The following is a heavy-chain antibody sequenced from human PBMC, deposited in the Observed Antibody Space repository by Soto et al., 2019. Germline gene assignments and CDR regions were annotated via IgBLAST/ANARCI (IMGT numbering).Heavy chain of an antibody. J-gene: IGHJ6*02. CDR3: ARAPSKISYYYGMDV. CDR1: GGSFSGYY. CDR2: INHSGST. Sequence: QVQLQQWGAGLLKPSETLSLTCAVYGGSFSGYYWSWIRQPPGKGLEWIGEINHSGSTNYNPSLKSRVTISVDTSKNQFSLKLSSVTAADTAVYYCARAPSKISYYYGMDVWGQGTTVTVSS. V-gene: IGHV4-34*01.